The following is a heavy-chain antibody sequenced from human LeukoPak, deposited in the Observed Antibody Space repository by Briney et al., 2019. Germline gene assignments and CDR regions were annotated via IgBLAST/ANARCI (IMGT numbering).Heavy chain of an antibody. D-gene: IGHD6-6*01. Sequence: ASVKVSCKASGGTFSSYAISWVRRAPGQGLEWMGGIIPIFGTANYAQKFQGRVTITADESTSTAYMELSSLRSEDTAVYYCARSFSSSVYYYGMDVWGQGTTVTVSS. V-gene: IGHV1-69*13. CDR2: IIPIFGTA. CDR1: GGTFSSYA. J-gene: IGHJ6*02. CDR3: ARSFSSSVYYYGMDV.